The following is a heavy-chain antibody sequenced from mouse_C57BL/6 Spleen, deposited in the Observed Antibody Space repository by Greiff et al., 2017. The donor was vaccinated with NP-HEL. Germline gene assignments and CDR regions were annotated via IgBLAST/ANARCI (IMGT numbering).Heavy chain of an antibody. CDR3: AKNDDGYLYYYSMDY. CDR1: GFSLTTYG. Sequence: VQLVESGPGLVQPSQSLSITCTVSGFSLTTYGVHWVRQSPGKGLEWLGVIWRGGSTDYNADFMSRLSITKDNSKSQVFFKMNSVQADDTAIYYCAKNDDGYLYYYSMDYWGQGTSVTVSS. V-gene: IGHV2-5*01. J-gene: IGHJ4*01. CDR2: IWRGGST. D-gene: IGHD2-3*01.